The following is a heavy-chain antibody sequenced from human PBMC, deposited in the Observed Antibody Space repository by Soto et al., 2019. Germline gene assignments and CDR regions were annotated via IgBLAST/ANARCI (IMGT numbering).Heavy chain of an antibody. CDR1: GDSVSDNSAA. CDR3: ARDGYSSSYDFDY. D-gene: IGHD6-6*01. V-gene: IGHV6-1*01. J-gene: IGHJ4*02. CDR2: TYYRSKWYS. Sequence: QVQLQQSGPELVKPSQTLSLTCAISGDSVSDNSAAWNWIRQSPSRGLEWLGRTYYRSKWYSDYAVSVKSRITIKPDTSKNQFSLQLNFVTPEDSAVYYCARDGYSSSYDFDYWGQGTLVTVSS.